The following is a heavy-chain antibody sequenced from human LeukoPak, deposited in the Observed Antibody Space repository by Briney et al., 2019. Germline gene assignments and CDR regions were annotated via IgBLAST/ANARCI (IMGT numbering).Heavy chain of an antibody. Sequence: GGSLRLSCAASGFTFSSYAMHWVRQAPGKGLEWVAVISYDGSNKYYADSVKGRFTISRDNSKNTLYLQMNSLRAEDTAVYYCARVWYYYDSSGPAGGSDAFDIWGQGTMVTVSS. D-gene: IGHD3-22*01. CDR2: ISYDGSNK. J-gene: IGHJ3*02. CDR1: GFTFSSYA. CDR3: ARVWYYYDSSGPAGGSDAFDI. V-gene: IGHV3-30-3*01.